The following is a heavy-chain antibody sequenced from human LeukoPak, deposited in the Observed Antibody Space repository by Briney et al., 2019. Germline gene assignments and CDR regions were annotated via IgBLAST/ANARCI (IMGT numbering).Heavy chain of an antibody. J-gene: IGHJ4*01. CDR3: TKLARAPRDFDY. Sequence: GGSLRLSCAASGFTFSDHYIDWVRQAPGKGLEWVGRSRDKGNSYTTAYAASVRGRFTISRDDSKNSLYLQMNSLKIEDTAVYYCTKLARAPRDFDYWGQGTLVTVSS. V-gene: IGHV3-72*01. D-gene: IGHD3-10*01. CDR2: SRDKGNSYTT. CDR1: GFTFSDHY.